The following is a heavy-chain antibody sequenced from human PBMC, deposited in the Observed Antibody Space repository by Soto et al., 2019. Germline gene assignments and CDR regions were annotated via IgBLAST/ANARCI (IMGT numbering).Heavy chain of an antibody. D-gene: IGHD2-21*01. Sequence: RLSCAASGFTFSHYVLSWVRQAPGGGLEWVSSISGSGSSVYLADSVRGRFAMSRDLSTNTMSLQMNSLTVEDTAIYYCAKVRASYLSASYFYYGLEVWGQGXTVTVYS. CDR3: AKVRASYLSASYFYYGLEV. J-gene: IGHJ6*02. CDR1: GFTFSHYV. CDR2: ISGSGSSV. V-gene: IGHV3-23*01.